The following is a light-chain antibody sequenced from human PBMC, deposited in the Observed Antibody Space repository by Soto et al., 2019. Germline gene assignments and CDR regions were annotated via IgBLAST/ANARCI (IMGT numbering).Light chain of an antibody. CDR2: DAS. V-gene: IGKV3-11*01. J-gene: IGKJ1*01. CDR3: HQRSNWPWT. Sequence: EIVLTQSPATLSLSPCERVTLSFSASQSVSSYLAWYQQKHGQDPRLLIYDASYRATGIPARFRGSVSGTDFTITISSLEPEDFAVYFCHQRSNWPWTFGQGTKVDI. CDR1: QSVSSY.